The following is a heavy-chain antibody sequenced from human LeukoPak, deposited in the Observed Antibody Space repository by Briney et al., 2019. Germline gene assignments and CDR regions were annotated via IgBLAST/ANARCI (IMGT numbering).Heavy chain of an antibody. Sequence: SETLSLTCAASGGSISNYYWSWIRQPPGKRLEWIGYIYYSGSPNYSPYLKSRVTMSLDTSRNQFSLKLSSVTAADTAVYYCTRTSASTAIDYWGPGTLVTVSS. CDR1: GGSISNYY. CDR3: TRTSASTAIDY. J-gene: IGHJ4*02. CDR2: IYYSGSP. V-gene: IGHV4-59*01. D-gene: IGHD4-17*01.